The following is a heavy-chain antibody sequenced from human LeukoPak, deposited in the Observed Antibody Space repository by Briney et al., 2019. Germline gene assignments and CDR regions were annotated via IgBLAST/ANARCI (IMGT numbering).Heavy chain of an antibody. Sequence: GGSLRLSCAASGFTFSSYAMSWVRQAPGKGLEWVPAISGSGGSTYYADSVKGRFTISRDKSKNTLYLQMNSLRAEDTALYYCAKEDFTVTTRFFEYWGQGTLVTVSS. J-gene: IGHJ4*02. D-gene: IGHD4-11*01. CDR2: ISGSGGST. CDR3: AKEDFTVTTRFFEY. V-gene: IGHV3-23*01. CDR1: GFTFSSYA.